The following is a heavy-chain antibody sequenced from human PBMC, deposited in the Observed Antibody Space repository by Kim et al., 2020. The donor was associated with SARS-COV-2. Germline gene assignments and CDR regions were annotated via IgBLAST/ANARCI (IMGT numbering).Heavy chain of an antibody. Sequence: NSNPSLKSRVSISLDASKNQFSLTLNSVTAADTAVYYCARLVGYGLEFDFWGQGTLITVSS. CDR3: ARLVGYGLEFDF. J-gene: IGHJ4*02. V-gene: IGHV4-59*08. D-gene: IGHD5-18*01.